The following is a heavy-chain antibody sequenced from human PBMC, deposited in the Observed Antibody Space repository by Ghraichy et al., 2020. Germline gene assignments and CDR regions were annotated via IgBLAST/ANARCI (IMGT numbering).Heavy chain of an antibody. V-gene: IGHV3-66*04. CDR2: IHNGGST. CDR3: ARHQELSY. CDR1: GFGVSSSY. J-gene: IGHJ4*02. Sequence: GSLNISCAVSGFGVSSSYMTWVRQAPGKGLEWVSVIHNGGSTFYADSVKGRFTISRDTSQNTLYLLMNSLRVEDTGVYYCARHQELSYWGQGTLVTVSS. D-gene: IGHD1-26*01.